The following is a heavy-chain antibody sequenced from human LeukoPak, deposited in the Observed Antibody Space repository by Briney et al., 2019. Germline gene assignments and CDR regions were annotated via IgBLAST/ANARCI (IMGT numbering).Heavy chain of an antibody. CDR1: GGSISSYY. CDR2: IYTSGST. D-gene: IGHD3-10*01. J-gene: IGHJ5*02. CDR3: ARGIWFGELAGNWFDP. Sequence: SETLSLTCTVSGGSISSYYWSWIRQPAGKGLEWIGRIYTSGSTNYNPSLKSRVTMTVDTSKNQFSLKLSSVTAADTAVYYCARGIWFGELAGNWFDPWGQGTLVTVSS. V-gene: IGHV4-4*07.